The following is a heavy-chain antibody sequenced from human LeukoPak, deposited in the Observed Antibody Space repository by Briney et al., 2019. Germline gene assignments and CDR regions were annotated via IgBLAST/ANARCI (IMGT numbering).Heavy chain of an antibody. Sequence: GGSLRLSCAASGFSVSRNYMSWVRQAPGKALEWVSVLYSDGSAYYADSVKGRFTISRDNSENTLYLQMNSLRAEDTAVYYCAKSPESAYYGSMDVWGKGTTVTVSS. J-gene: IGHJ6*03. V-gene: IGHV3-66*01. D-gene: IGHD3-10*01. CDR2: LYSDGSA. CDR3: AKSPESAYYGSMDV. CDR1: GFSVSRNY.